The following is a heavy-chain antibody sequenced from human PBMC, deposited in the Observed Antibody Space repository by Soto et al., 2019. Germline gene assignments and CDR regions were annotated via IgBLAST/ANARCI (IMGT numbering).Heavy chain of an antibody. Sequence: GESLKISCKGSGYSFTSYWIGWVRQMPGKGLEWMGIIYPGDSDTRYSPSFQGQVTISADKSISTAYLQWSSLKASDTAMYYCARLGLGMTHYDFWSGYSSDYYYGMDVWGQGTTVTVSS. V-gene: IGHV5-51*01. CDR3: ARLGLGMTHYDFWSGYSSDYYYGMDV. J-gene: IGHJ6*02. CDR2: IYPGDSDT. D-gene: IGHD3-3*01. CDR1: GYSFTSYW.